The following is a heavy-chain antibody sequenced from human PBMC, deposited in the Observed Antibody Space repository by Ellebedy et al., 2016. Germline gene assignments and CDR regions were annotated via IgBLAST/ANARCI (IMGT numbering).Heavy chain of an antibody. CDR2: IKQDGSEK. J-gene: IGHJ6*02. CDR3: ARASQDIVVVPAAPSMGV. D-gene: IGHD2-2*01. V-gene: IGHV3-7*03. Sequence: GESLKISCAASGFNFSSYWMSWVHQAPGKGLEGVANIKQDGSEKYYVDSVKGRFTISRDNAKNSLYLQMNSLRAEDTAVYYCARASQDIVVVPAAPSMGVWGQGTTVTVSS. CDR1: GFNFSSYW.